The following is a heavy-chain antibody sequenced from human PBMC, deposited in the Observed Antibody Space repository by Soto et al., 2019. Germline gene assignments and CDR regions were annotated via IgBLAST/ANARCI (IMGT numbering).Heavy chain of an antibody. CDR3: AREISSGYYKYWYLDF. CDR2: INPDSSGT. Sequence: GATVKVSCKASGYTFTDYSMHWVRQAPGQGLEWMGRINPDSSGTNYAQKFQDWVTMTSDTSISTVYMELSRLTSDDTAVYYCAREISSGYYKYWYLDFWGRGTLVTVSS. D-gene: IGHD3-22*01. V-gene: IGHV1-2*04. J-gene: IGHJ2*01. CDR1: GYTFTDYS.